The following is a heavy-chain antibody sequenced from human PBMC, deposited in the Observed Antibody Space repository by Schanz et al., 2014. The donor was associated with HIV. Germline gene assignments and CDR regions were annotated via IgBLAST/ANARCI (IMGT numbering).Heavy chain of an antibody. D-gene: IGHD3-9*01. V-gene: IGHV3-48*02. CDR2: ISSGSTTI. Sequence: EVQLVESGGGLVQPGGSVRLSCAASGFTFSKYSMNWVRQAPGKGLEWVSYISSGSTTIHYADSVMGRFTISRDNAKNSMYLVMNSLRDEDTAVYYCARDNEERDIWTGNYYYYGMDVWGQGTTVTVAS. CDR1: GFTFSKYS. CDR3: ARDNEERDIWTGNYYYYGMDV. J-gene: IGHJ6*02.